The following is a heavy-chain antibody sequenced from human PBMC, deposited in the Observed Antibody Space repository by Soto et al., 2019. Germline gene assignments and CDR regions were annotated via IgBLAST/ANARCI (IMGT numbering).Heavy chain of an antibody. D-gene: IGHD2-2*02. V-gene: IGHV3-43*01. CDR3: AKDILEYCSSTSCYTGIAVVGGFDY. Sequence: LRLSCAASGFTFDDYTMHWVRQAPGKGLEWVSLISWDGGSTYYADSVKGRFTISRDNSKNSLYLQMNSLRTEDTALYYCAKDILEYCSSTSCYTGIAVVGGFDYWGQGTLVTSPQ. CDR2: ISWDGGST. CDR1: GFTFDDYT. J-gene: IGHJ4*02.